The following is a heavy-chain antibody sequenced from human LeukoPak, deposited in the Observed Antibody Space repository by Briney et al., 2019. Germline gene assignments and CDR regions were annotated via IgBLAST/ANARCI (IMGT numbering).Heavy chain of an antibody. J-gene: IGHJ6*04. V-gene: IGHV1-2*02. CDR2: INPNSGGT. D-gene: IGHD3-10*01. CDR1: GYTFTGYY. CDR3: ARDLMVRGAPRPDV. Sequence: ASVKVSCKASGYTFTGYYMHWARQAPGQGLEWMGWINPNSGGTNYAQKFQGRVTMTRDTSISTAYMELSRLRSDDTAVYYCARDLMVRGAPRPDVWGKGTTVTVSS.